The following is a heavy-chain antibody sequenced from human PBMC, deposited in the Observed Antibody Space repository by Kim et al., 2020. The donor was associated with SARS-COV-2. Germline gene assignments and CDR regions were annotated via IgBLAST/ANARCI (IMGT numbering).Heavy chain of an antibody. Sequence: SETLSLTCTVSGGSISSGSYYWSWIRQPAGKGLEWIGRIYTSGSTNYNPSLKSRVTISVDTSKNQFSLKLSSVTAADTAVYYCARGTMISSGWYVGVSLEYFQHWGQSTLVTVSS. CDR3: ARGTMISSGWYVGVSLEYFQH. D-gene: IGHD6-19*01. J-gene: IGHJ1*01. CDR1: GGSISSGSYY. V-gene: IGHV4-61*02. CDR2: IYTSGST.